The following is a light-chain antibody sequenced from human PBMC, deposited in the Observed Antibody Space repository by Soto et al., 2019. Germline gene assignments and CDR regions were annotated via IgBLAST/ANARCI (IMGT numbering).Light chain of an antibody. CDR2: AAS. Sequence: GDRVTITCRASQSIGIYLNWYQQEPGKAPKLLIYAASTLQSGVPLRFSGSGSGTDFTLSIGSLQPEDFATYFCQQSYTTPFTFGPGTKVDIK. V-gene: IGKV1-39*01. CDR1: QSIGIY. J-gene: IGKJ3*01. CDR3: QQSYTTPFT.